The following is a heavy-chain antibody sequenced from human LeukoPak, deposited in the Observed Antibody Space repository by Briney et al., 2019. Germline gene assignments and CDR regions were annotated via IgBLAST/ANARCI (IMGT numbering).Heavy chain of an antibody. CDR3: ARGTPSSSGWLYYGMDV. V-gene: IGHV3-30-3*01. Sequence: PGRSLRLSCAASGFTFSSYAMHWVRQAPGKGLEWVAVISYDGSNKYYADSVKGRFTISRVNSKNTLYLQMNSLRAEDTAVYYCARGTPSSSGWLYYGMDVWGQGTTVTVSS. CDR2: ISYDGSNK. J-gene: IGHJ6*02. CDR1: GFTFSSYA. D-gene: IGHD6-19*01.